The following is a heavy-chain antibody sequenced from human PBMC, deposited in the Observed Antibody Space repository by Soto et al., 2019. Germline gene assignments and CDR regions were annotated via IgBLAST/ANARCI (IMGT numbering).Heavy chain of an antibody. CDR1: GFTFSLYG. D-gene: IGHD5-12*01. V-gene: IGHV3-33*03. J-gene: IGHJ4*02. Sequence: GGSLRLSCAASGFTFSLYGMHWVRQAPGKGLEWVAVIWNDGSEKNYADSVKGRFTLSSDSSKNTLYLEMNSLRVEDTAVYYCARVGHNGYDLDFDYWGQGTLVTVSS. CDR2: IWNDGSEK. CDR3: ARVGHNGYDLDFDY.